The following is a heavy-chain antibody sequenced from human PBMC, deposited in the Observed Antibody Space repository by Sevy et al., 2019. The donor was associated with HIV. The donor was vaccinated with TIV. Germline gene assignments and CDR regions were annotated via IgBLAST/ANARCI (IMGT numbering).Heavy chain of an antibody. J-gene: IGHJ4*02. D-gene: IGHD3-22*01. CDR1: GGSFSGYY. V-gene: IGHV4-34*01. Sequence: SETLSLTCAVYGGSFSGYYWSWIRQPPGKGLEWIGEINHSGSTNYNPSLKSRVTISVDTSKNQFSLKLSPVTAADTAVYYCARRTNYDSSGYYDYWGQGTLVTVSS. CDR3: ARRTNYDSSGYYDY. CDR2: INHSGST.